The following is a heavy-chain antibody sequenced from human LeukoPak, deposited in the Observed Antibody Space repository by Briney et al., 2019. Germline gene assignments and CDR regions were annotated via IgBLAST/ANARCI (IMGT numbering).Heavy chain of an antibody. J-gene: IGHJ4*02. V-gene: IGHV1-46*01. CDR2: INPSGGST. CDR1: GYTFIIYY. Sequence: ASGKVSCKASGYTFIIYYMHWVRQAPGQGLEWMGIINPSGGSTSNAQKFQGRVTMTRDTSTSTVYMKLSSLRSEDTAVYYCARDWDIEDIYFDYWGEGTLITVSS. D-gene: IGHD5-12*01. CDR3: ARDWDIEDIYFDY.